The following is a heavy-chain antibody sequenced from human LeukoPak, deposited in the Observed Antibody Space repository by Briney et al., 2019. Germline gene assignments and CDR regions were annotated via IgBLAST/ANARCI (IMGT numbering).Heavy chain of an antibody. V-gene: IGHV3-23*01. CDR1: GFTFSSYA. CDR3: AKTWDIWGSYRYVDY. J-gene: IGHJ4*02. D-gene: IGHD3-16*02. Sequence: PGGSLRLSCAASGFTFSSYAMGWVRQAPGKGLEWVSAISGSGGSTYYADSVKGRFTISRDNSKNTLYLQMNSLRAEDTAVYYCAKTWDIWGSYRYVDYWGQGTLVTVSS. CDR2: ISGSGGST.